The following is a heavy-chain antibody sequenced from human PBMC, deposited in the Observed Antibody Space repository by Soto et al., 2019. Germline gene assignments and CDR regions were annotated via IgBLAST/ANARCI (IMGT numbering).Heavy chain of an antibody. CDR3: ARGKGLVVPAAIRYYYYYGMDV. D-gene: IGHD2-2*02. J-gene: IGHJ6*02. CDR2: INSDGSST. Sequence: GGSLRLSCAASGFTFSSYWMHWVRQAPGKGLVWVSRINSDGSSTSYADSVKGRFTISRDNAKNTLYLQMNSLRAEDTAVYYCARGKGLVVPAAIRYYYYYGMDVWGQGTTVTVSS. V-gene: IGHV3-74*01. CDR1: GFTFSSYW.